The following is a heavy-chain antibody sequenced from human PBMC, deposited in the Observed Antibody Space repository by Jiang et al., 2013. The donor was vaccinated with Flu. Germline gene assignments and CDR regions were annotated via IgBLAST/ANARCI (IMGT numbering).Heavy chain of an antibody. CDR3: AREVARQGARGPDY. J-gene: IGHJ4*02. V-gene: IGHV4-61*01. D-gene: IGHD3-10*01. CDR1: GGSVSSGSYY. CDR2: IYYSGST. Sequence: GLVKPSETLSLTCTVSGGSVSSGSYYWSWIRQPPGKGLEWIGYIYYSGSTNYNPSLKSRVTISVDTSKNQFSLKLSSVTAADTAVYYCAREVARQGARGPDYWGQGTLVTVSS.